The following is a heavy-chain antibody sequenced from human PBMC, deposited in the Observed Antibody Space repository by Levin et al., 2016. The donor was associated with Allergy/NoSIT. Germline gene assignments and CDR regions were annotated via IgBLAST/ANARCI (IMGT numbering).Heavy chain of an antibody. Sequence: GGSLRLSCAASGFTFDDYAMHWVRQAPGKGLEWVSGISWNSGSIGYADSVKGRFTISRDNAKNSLYLQMNSLRAEDTALYYCAKGLQRYDSALGFDYWGQGTLVTVSS. D-gene: IGHD3-3*01. V-gene: IGHV3-9*01. CDR2: ISWNSGSI. CDR1: GFTFDDYA. J-gene: IGHJ4*02. CDR3: AKGLQRYDSALGFDY.